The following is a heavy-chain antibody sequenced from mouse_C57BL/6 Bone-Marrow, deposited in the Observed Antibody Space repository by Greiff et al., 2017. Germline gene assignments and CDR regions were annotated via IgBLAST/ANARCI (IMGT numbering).Heavy chain of an antibody. CDR2: IDPENGDT. D-gene: IGHD2-4*01. CDR1: GFNIKDDY. Sequence: EVPLPQSGAELVRPGASVKLSCTASGFNIKDDYMHWVKQRPEQGLEWIGWIDPENGDTEYASKFQGKAPITADTSSYTAYLQLSSLTSEDSAVDFCASSYDYDGLDDWGQGTTLTVSS. J-gene: IGHJ2*01. CDR3: ASSYDYDGLDD. V-gene: IGHV14-4*01.